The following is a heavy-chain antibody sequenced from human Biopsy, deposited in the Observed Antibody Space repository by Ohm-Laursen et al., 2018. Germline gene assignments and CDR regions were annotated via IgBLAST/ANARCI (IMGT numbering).Heavy chain of an antibody. V-gene: IGHV4-31*03. Sequence: TLSLTCTVSGVSINGGRYYWNWICHHPGKGLEWIGNIFYSANTYYNPSLKSRVTISVDTSKNQFSLKLSSVTAADTAVYYCARLGSGDYFPTFFDFWGQGALVTVSS. CDR1: GVSINGGRYY. CDR2: IFYSANT. J-gene: IGHJ4*02. D-gene: IGHD5-12*01. CDR3: ARLGSGDYFPTFFDF.